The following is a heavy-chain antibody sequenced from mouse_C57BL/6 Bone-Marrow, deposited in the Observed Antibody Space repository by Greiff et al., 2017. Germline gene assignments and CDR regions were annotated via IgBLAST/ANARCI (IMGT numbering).Heavy chain of an antibody. CDR3: AREDGYFPYGYFDV. D-gene: IGHD2-3*01. Sequence: QVQLQQPGAELVKPGASVKMSCKASGYTFTSYWITWVKQRPGQGLEWIGDIYPGSGSTNYNEKFKSKATLTVDTSSSTAYMQLSSLTSEDSAVYYCAREDGYFPYGYFDVWGTGTTVTVSS. CDR1: GYTFTSYW. V-gene: IGHV1-55*01. CDR2: IYPGSGST. J-gene: IGHJ1*03.